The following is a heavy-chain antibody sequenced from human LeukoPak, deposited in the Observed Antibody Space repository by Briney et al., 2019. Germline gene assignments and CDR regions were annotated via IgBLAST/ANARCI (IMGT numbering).Heavy chain of an antibody. V-gene: IGHV4-30-4*01. J-gene: IGHJ5*02. CDR2: IYYSGST. CDR1: GGSISSGDYG. CDR3: ARDYYDSSGYYDPQENWFDP. Sequence: SQTMSLTCTVSGGSISSGDYGWSWIRQPPWKGLEGIGYIYYSGSTYYNPSLKTRVTISVDTSKNQFSLKLSSVTAADTAVYYCARDYYDSSGYYDPQENWFDPLGQGTLVTVSS. D-gene: IGHD3-22*01.